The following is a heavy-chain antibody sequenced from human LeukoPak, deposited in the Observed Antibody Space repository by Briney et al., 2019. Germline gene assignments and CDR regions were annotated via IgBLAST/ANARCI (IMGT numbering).Heavy chain of an antibody. Sequence: ASVKVSCKASGYTFTSYGISWVRQAPGQGLEWMGWISAYNGNTNYAQKLQGRVTMTTDTSTGTAYMELRSLRSDDTAVYYCARAPATGDYYYMDVWGKGTTVTVSS. CDR2: ISAYNGNT. J-gene: IGHJ6*03. D-gene: IGHD2-2*01. V-gene: IGHV1-18*01. CDR3: ARAPATGDYYYMDV. CDR1: GYTFTSYG.